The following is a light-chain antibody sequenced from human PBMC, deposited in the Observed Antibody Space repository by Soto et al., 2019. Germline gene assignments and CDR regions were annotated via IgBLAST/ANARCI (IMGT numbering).Light chain of an antibody. J-gene: IGLJ2*01. CDR2: ENT. V-gene: IGLV1-40*01. CDR1: SSNIGAVFD. CDR3: QSYDSGLSGWL. Sequence: QSVLTQPPSVSGAPGQRVTISCTGSSSNIGAVFDVHWYQQVPGTAPKLLIYENTKRPSGVPDRFSGSKSGTSASLAITGLPAEDGADYYCQSYDSGLSGWLFGGGTKLTVL.